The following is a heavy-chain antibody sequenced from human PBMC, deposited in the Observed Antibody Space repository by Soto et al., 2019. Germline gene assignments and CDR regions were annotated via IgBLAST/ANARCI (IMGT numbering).Heavy chain of an antibody. D-gene: IGHD4-17*01. Sequence: EVQLVESGGGLVQPGGSLKLSCAASGFTFSGSAMHWVRQASGKGLEWVGRIRSKANNYATAYAASVKGRFTIARDDSENTAYLQMNSLKTDGTAVYYCTRSTYGDSPDYWGQGTLVTVSS. CDR3: TRSTYGDSPDY. CDR2: IRSKANNYAT. V-gene: IGHV3-73*01. CDR1: GFTFSGSA. J-gene: IGHJ4*02.